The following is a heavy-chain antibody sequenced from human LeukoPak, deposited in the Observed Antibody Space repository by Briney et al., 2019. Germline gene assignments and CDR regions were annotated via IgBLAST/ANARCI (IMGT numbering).Heavy chain of an antibody. Sequence: SVKVSCKASGGTFSSYAISWVRQAPGQGLEWMGGIIPIFGTAHYAQKFQGRVTINADKSTSTAYMELSSLRSEDTAVYYCARVVLLWFGESTYYYYGMDVWGKGTTVTVSS. CDR2: IIPIFGTA. CDR1: GGTFSSYA. J-gene: IGHJ6*04. V-gene: IGHV1-69*06. D-gene: IGHD3-10*01. CDR3: ARVVLLWFGESTYYYYGMDV.